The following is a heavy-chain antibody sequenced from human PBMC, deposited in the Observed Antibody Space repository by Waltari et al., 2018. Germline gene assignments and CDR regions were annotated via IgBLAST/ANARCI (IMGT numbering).Heavy chain of an antibody. J-gene: IGHJ4*02. V-gene: IGHV3-21*02. CDR3: ARGGRVVATTCVDF. D-gene: IGHD5-12*01. Sequence: EVQLVESGGGLVKPGGSLRLSCEASGLTFSDYTMNWVRRVPGKGLVRLSDISVRSSYIVSAPSVKGRFTISSVNARNSLYLRIKWPRVEDSAIYFCARGGRVVATTCVDFWGRGTQLVVSS. CDR2: ISVRSSYI. CDR1: GLTFSDYT.